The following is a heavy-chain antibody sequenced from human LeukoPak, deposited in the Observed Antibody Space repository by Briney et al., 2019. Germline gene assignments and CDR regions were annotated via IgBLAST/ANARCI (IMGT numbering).Heavy chain of an antibody. CDR1: GGSFSGYY. CDR3: ARQTGSGLFTLP. V-gene: IGHV4-34*01. CDR2: INHSGST. J-gene: IGHJ4*02. Sequence: PSETLSLTCAVYGGSFSGYYWSWIRQPPGKGLEWIGEINHSGSTNYNPSLKSRATISVDTSKNQFSLKLSSVTAADTAVYYCARQTGSGLFTLPGGQGTLVTVSS. D-gene: IGHD3-10*01.